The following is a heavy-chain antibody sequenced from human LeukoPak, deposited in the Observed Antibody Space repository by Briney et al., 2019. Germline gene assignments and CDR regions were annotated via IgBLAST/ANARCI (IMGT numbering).Heavy chain of an antibody. Sequence: SETLSLTCAVYGGSFSDYNWSWIRQPPGKGLEWGGGIYNGGSSNYNPSLKSRVTISLDASKNQFSLKLTSVTAADTAVYYCARGLLAFYGSGSSYNDYGMDVWGKGTTVTVSS. J-gene: IGHJ6*04. CDR3: ARGLLAFYGSGSSYNDYGMDV. V-gene: IGHV4-34*01. CDR1: GGSFSDYN. CDR2: IYNGGSS. D-gene: IGHD3-10*01.